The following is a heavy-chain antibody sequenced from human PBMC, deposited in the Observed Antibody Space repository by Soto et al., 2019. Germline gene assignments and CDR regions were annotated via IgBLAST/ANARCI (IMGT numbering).Heavy chain of an antibody. J-gene: IGHJ4*02. D-gene: IGHD5-18*01. Sequence: SETLSLTCAVYGGSFSGYYWSWIRQPPGKGLEWIGEINHSGSTNYNPSLKSRVTISVDTSKNQFSLKLSSVTAADTAVYYCASLTRGWIQPTFDYWGQGLPVTVSS. CDR1: GGSFSGYY. CDR3: ASLTRGWIQPTFDY. CDR2: INHSGST. V-gene: IGHV4-34*01.